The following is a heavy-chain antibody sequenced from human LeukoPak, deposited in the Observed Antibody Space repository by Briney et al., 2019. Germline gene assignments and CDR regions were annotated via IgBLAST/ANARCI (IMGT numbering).Heavy chain of an antibody. CDR1: GFTFSSYW. Sequence: GGSLRLSCAASGFTFSSYWMHWVRQAPGKGLVWVSRINSDGSSTSYADSVKGRFTISRDNAKNTLYLQMNSLRAEDTAVYYCARVGGGIAARPGYYYYYMDVWGKGTTVTVSS. V-gene: IGHV3-74*01. D-gene: IGHD6-6*01. J-gene: IGHJ6*03. CDR2: INSDGSST. CDR3: ARVGGGIAARPGYYYYYMDV.